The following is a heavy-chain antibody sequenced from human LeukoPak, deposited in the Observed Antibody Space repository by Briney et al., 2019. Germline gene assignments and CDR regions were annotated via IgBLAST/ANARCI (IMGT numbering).Heavy chain of an antibody. V-gene: IGHV3-48*01. J-gene: IGHJ4*02. D-gene: IGHD2-15*01. CDR1: GFTFSIFG. Sequence: GGSLRLSCAASGFTFSIFGMNWVRQAPGKGLEWVAYIGSSSSTIYYADSVKGRFTIFRDNSKNTLYLQKNSLRAEDTAVYYWAKDAGHCSGGSCYRQDYWGQGTLVTVSS. CDR2: IGSSSSTI. CDR3: AKDAGHCSGGSCYRQDY.